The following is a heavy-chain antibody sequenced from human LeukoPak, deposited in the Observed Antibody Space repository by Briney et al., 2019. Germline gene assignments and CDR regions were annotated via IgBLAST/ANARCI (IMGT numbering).Heavy chain of an antibody. CDR3: AKGQTSSWYHNWFGP. CDR1: GFTFSSYG. D-gene: IGHD6-13*01. V-gene: IGHV3-30*18. Sequence: GRSLRLSCAASGFTFSSYGMHWVRQAPGKGLEWVAVISYDGSNKYYADSVKGRFTISRDNSKNTLYLQMNSLRAEDTAVYYCAKGQTSSWYHNWFGPWGQGTLVTVSS. J-gene: IGHJ5*02. CDR2: ISYDGSNK.